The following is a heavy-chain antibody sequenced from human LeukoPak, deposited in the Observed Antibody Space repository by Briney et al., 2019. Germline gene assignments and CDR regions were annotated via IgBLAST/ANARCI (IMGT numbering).Heavy chain of an antibody. D-gene: IGHD2-15*01. CDR1: GFTVSSNY. V-gene: IGHV3-53*01. CDR2: IYSGGST. Sequence: GGSLRLSCAASGFTVSSNYMSWVRQAPWKGLEWVSVIYSGGSTYYADSVKGRFTISRDNSKNTLYLQMNSLRAEDTAVYYCARSGGYCSGGSCYGYFDYWGQGTLVTVSS. CDR3: ARSGGYCSGGSCYGYFDY. J-gene: IGHJ4*02.